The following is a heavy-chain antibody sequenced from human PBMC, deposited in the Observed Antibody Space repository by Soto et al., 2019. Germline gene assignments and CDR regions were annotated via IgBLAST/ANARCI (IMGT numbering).Heavy chain of an antibody. CDR3: ARDGGSNDYVWGSYRPGGYFDY. D-gene: IGHD3-16*02. J-gene: IGHJ4*02. Sequence: EVQLVESGGGLVKPGGSLRLSCAASGFTFSSYSMNWVRQAPGKGLEWVSSISSSSSYIYYADSVKGRFTISRDNAKNSLYLQLNSLRAEDTAVYYCARDGGSNDYVWGSYRPGGYFDYWGQGTLVTVSS. CDR2: ISSSSSYI. V-gene: IGHV3-21*01. CDR1: GFTFSSYS.